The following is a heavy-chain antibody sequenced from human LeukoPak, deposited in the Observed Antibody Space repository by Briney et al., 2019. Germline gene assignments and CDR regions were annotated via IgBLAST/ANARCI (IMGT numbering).Heavy chain of an antibody. D-gene: IGHD3-22*01. CDR3: AKDKGSSGPPALYYFDY. J-gene: IGHJ4*02. CDR1: GFTFDDYA. CDR2: ISWNSGSI. Sequence: GGSLRLSCAASGFTFDDYAMHWVRQAPGKGLEWVSGISWNSGSIGYADSVKGRFTISRDNAKNSLYLQMNSLRAEDTALYYCAKDKGSSGPPALYYFDYWGQGTLVTVSS. V-gene: IGHV3-9*01.